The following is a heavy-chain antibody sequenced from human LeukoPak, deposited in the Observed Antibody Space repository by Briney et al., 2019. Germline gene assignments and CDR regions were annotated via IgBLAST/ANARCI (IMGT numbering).Heavy chain of an antibody. CDR2: ISYDGSNK. D-gene: IGHD3-22*01. CDR1: GFTFSSYA. V-gene: IGHV3-30-3*01. Sequence: GGSLRLSCAASGFTFSSYAMHWVRQAPGKGLEWVAVISYDGSNKYYADSVKGRFTISRDNSKNTLYLQMNSLRAEDTAVYYCVVAGSSGSDAFDIWGQGTLVTVSS. CDR3: VVAGSSGSDAFDI. J-gene: IGHJ3*02.